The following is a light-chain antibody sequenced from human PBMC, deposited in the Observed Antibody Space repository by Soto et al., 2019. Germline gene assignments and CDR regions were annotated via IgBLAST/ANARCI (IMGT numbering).Light chain of an antibody. CDR3: QQTYSTPRT. Sequence: DIQMTQSPSSLSASLGDRVTITCRASQDISNYLAWYQQKPGKVPKFLIYAASALQSGVPSRFSGSGSGTDFTLTISSLQPEDFATYYCQQTYSTPRTFGQGTKVDIK. CDR1: QDISNY. CDR2: AAS. J-gene: IGKJ1*01. V-gene: IGKV1-27*01.